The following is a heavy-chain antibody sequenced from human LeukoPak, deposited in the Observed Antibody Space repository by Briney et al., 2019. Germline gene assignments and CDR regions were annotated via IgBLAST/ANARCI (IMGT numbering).Heavy chain of an antibody. CDR3: ARDGPPDYGDYAVYNWFDP. V-gene: IGHV4-30-2*05. Sequence: SETLSLTCSVTGVSIASGVYYWSWIRQSPGKGLEWLGYVYHRETTYYNPSLKSRISMSIDTSKNQFSLKLSSVTAADTAVYYSARDGPPDYGDYAVYNWFDPWGQGTLVTVSS. J-gene: IGHJ5*02. D-gene: IGHD4-17*01. CDR2: VYHRETT. CDR1: GVSIASGVYY.